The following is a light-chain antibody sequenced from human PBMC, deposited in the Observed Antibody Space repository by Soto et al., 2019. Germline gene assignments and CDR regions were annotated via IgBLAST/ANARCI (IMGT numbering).Light chain of an antibody. CDR2: GAS. CDR3: QQYDKWPRT. Sequence: EIVMTQSPAPLSVSPGEIATLSCRASQSVSRTLAWYQQTRGQAPRLLIYGASTSATGVPARVSGSGSWTEFTLNISTLKSEDFAVYHCQQYDKWPRTFGKGTKVE. V-gene: IGKV3-15*01. J-gene: IGKJ1*01. CDR1: QSVSRT.